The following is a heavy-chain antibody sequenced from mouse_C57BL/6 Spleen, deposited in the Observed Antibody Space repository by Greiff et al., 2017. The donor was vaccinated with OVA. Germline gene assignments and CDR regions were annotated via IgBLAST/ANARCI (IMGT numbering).Heavy chain of an antibody. J-gene: IGHJ4*01. D-gene: IGHD2-2*01. CDR3: ARAMVTTGTGYAMDY. CDR1: GFTFSSYA. CDR2: ISDGGSYT. V-gene: IGHV5-4*03. Sequence: EVKLVESGGGLVKPGGSLKLSCAASGFTFSSYAMSWVRQTPEKRLEWVATISDGGSYTYYPDNVKGRFTISRDNAKNNLYLQMSHLKSEDTAMYYCARAMVTTGTGYAMDYWGQGTSVTVSS.